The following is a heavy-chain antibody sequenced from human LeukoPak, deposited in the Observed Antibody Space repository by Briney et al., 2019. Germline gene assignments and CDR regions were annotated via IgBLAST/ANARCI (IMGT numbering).Heavy chain of an antibody. CDR2: IYYSGST. Sequence: SETLSLTCTVSGGSISSSIYYWGWIRQPPGKGLEWIGSIYYSGSTYYNPSLKSRVTISVDTSKNQFSLKLSSVTAADTAVYYCARISKESGSTSGRNYYYYGMDVWGQGTTVTVSS. J-gene: IGHJ6*02. V-gene: IGHV4-39*01. D-gene: IGHD2-2*01. CDR3: ARISKESGSTSGRNYYYYGMDV. CDR1: GGSISSSIYY.